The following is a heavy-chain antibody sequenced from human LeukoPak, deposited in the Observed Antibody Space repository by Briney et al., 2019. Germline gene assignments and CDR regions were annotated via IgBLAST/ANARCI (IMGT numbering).Heavy chain of an antibody. J-gene: IGHJ6*02. Sequence: ASVKVSCKASGYTFTGYYMHWVRQAPGQGLEWMGWINPNSGGTNYAQKFQGRVTMTRDTSISTAYMELSRLRSDDTAVYYCARDSALAAAYYYGMDVWGQGTTVTVSS. CDR2: INPNSGGT. V-gene: IGHV1-2*02. CDR1: GYTFTGYY. CDR3: ARDSALAAAYYYGMDV. D-gene: IGHD6-13*01.